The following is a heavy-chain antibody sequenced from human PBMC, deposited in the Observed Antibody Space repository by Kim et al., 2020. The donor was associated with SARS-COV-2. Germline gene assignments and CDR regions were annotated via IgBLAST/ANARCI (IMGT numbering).Heavy chain of an antibody. CDR3: AGSAAGTPYYYYYGMDV. CDR2: ISSSSSYI. V-gene: IGHV3-21*01. D-gene: IGHD6-13*01. J-gene: IGHJ6*02. CDR1: GFTFSSYS. Sequence: GGSLRLSCAASGFTFSSYSMNWVRQAPGKGLEWVSSISSSSSYIYYADSVKGRFTISRDNAKNSLYLQMNSLRAEDTAVYYCAGSAAGTPYYYYYGMDVWGQGTTVTVSS.